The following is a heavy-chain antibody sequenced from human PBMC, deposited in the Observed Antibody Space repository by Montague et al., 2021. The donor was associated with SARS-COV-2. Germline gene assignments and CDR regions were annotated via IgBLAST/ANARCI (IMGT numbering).Heavy chain of an antibody. CDR3: ARDQGVYCSGGSCYNFDY. CDR2: IYYGGST. J-gene: IGHJ4*02. D-gene: IGHD2-15*01. Sequence: TLSLTCTVSGRSISTYYYWGWIRQPPGKGLEWIGSIYYGGSTYYNPXLNSRVTISVDTSMNHFSLKLSSVTAADTAVYYCARDQGVYCSGGSCYNFDYWGQGTLVTVSS. V-gene: IGHV4-39*02. CDR1: GRSISTYYY.